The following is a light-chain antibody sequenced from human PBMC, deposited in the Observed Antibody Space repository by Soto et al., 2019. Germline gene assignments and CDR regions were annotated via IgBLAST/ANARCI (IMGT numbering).Light chain of an antibody. CDR1: QSVRTY. CDR3: QQSYSQPLT. CDR2: AAT. J-gene: IGKJ4*01. Sequence: DIQLTQSPSSLSASVGDIVTINFRASQSVRTYLNWYQHKPGTAPKVLIYAATSLQSGVPSRFSGSTSGTHFTLTISSLQPEDFATYYCQQSYSQPLTCGGGTKGDIK. V-gene: IGKV1-39*01.